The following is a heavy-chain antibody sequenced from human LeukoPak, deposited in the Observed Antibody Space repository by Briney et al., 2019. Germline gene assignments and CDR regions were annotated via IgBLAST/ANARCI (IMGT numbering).Heavy chain of an antibody. J-gene: IGHJ4*02. CDR3: ARDGRSDYYYDSSGNFDY. CDR1: GGSISSNSCY. Sequence: NTSETLSLTCTVSGGSISSNSCYWGWIRQPPGKGLEWIGSVHYSGSTYYNPSLKSRVTISVDTSKNQFSLKLSSVTAADTAVYYCARDGRSDYYYDSSGNFDYWGQGTLVTVSS. V-gene: IGHV4-39*07. D-gene: IGHD3-22*01. CDR2: VHYSGST.